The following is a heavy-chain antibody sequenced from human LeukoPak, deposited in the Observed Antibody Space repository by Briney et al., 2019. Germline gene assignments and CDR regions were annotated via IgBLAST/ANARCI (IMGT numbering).Heavy chain of an antibody. J-gene: IGHJ4*02. CDR3: ARDAYFDY. V-gene: IGHV1-18*04. CDR1: GCTLTGYY. CDR2: ISAYNGNT. Sequence: ASVKVSCKASGCTLTGYYIHWVRQAPGQGLEWMGWISAYNGNTNYAQKLQGRVTMTTDTSTSTAYMELRSLRSDDTAVYYCARDAYFDYWGQGTLVTVSS.